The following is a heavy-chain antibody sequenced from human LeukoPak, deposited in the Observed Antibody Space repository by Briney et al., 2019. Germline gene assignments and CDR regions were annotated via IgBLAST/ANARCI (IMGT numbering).Heavy chain of an antibody. CDR2: INHSGST. CDR3: ARAYSGWYFNWFDP. CDR1: GGSFSGYY. V-gene: IGHV4-34*01. Sequence: SETLSLTCAVYGGSFSGYYWSWIRQPPGKGLEWIGEINHSGSTNYNPSLKSRVTTSVDTSKNQFSLELSPVTAADTAVYYCARAYSGWYFNWFDPWGQGTLVTVSS. J-gene: IGHJ5*02. D-gene: IGHD6-19*01.